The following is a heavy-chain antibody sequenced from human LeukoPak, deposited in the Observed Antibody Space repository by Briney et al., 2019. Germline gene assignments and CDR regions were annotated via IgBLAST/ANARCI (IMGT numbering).Heavy chain of an antibody. J-gene: IGHJ3*01. Sequence: ASVKVSCKTSGYTFTTYGISWVRQAPGQGLEWMGWVSDNNGNTNYAQKLQGRVTMTTDTSTNTAYMELRSLRSDDTAVYYCARDFYHSRTNWYDVFDVWGQGTRVTVSS. CDR2: VSDNNGNT. V-gene: IGHV1-18*01. D-gene: IGHD3-22*01. CDR3: ARDFYHSRTNWYDVFDV. CDR1: GYTFTTYG.